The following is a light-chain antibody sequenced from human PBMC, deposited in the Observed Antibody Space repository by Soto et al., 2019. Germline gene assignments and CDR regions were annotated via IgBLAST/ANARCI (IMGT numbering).Light chain of an antibody. V-gene: IGKV3-20*01. CDR3: QQYGSSPLFT. J-gene: IGKJ3*01. Sequence: EIMMTQSPGTLSVSPGEGATLSCTASQSVNLNLAWYQQKPGQPPRLLLYGASTRATGIPDRFSGSGSGTDFTLTISRLEPEDFAVYYCQQYGSSPLFTFGPGTKVDIK. CDR1: QSVNLN. CDR2: GAS.